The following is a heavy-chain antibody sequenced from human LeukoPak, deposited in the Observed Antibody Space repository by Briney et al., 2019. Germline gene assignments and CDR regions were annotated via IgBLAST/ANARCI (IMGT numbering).Heavy chain of an antibody. CDR2: IKQDGSEK. CDR1: GFTVFNYW. CDR3: ARLKLLWSNYFDY. J-gene: IGHJ4*02. D-gene: IGHD2-2*01. V-gene: IGHV3-7*01. Sequence: QSGGSLRLSCAASGFTVFNYWMSWVRQAPGKGLEWVANIKQDGSEKYYVDSVKGRFTISRDNAKNSLYLQMNSLRAEDTAVYYCARLKLLWSNYFDYWGQGTLVTVSS.